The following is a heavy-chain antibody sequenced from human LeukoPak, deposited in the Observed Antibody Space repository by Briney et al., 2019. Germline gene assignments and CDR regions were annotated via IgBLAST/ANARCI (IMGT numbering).Heavy chain of an antibody. V-gene: IGHV3-7*03. J-gene: IGHJ4*02. Sequence: GGSLRLSCAASGFMFGSNWMSWVRLAPGKGLEWVANIKEDGTETYYVDSVKGRFTISRDDAKNSLYLQMNSLRVEDTAVYYCAKEGRSLQTYWGQGTLVTVSS. D-gene: IGHD5-24*01. CDR3: AKEGRSLQTY. CDR1: GFMFGSNW. CDR2: IKEDGTET.